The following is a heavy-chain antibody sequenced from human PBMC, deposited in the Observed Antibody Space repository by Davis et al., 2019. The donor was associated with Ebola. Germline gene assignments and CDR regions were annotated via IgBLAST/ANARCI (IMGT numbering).Heavy chain of an antibody. CDR2: IGTAGDT. Sequence: PGGSLRLSCAASGFTFSSYDMHWVRQATGKSLEWVSAIGTAGDTYYPGSVKGRFTISRENAKNSLYLQMNSLRAEDTAVYYCAVLGGSIHDAFDIWGQGTMVTVSS. CDR3: AVLGGSIHDAFDI. CDR1: GFTFSSYD. J-gene: IGHJ3*02. V-gene: IGHV3-13*01. D-gene: IGHD3-16*01.